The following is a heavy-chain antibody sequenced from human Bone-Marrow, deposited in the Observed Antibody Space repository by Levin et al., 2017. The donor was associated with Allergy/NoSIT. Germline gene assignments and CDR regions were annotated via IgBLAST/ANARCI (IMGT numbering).Heavy chain of an antibody. CDR2: INYSGTT. V-gene: IGHV4-59*01. CDR3: ARGSGVAIFGVTGGMIDY. CDR1: AGSIRDNY. J-gene: IGHJ4*02. D-gene: IGHD3-3*01. Sequence: SETLSLTCTVSAGSIRDNYWTWIRQSPGKGLEWIGYINYSGTTKYNPSLKSRVTISVDMPKNHFSLELTSVTAADTAVYYCARGSGVAIFGVTGGMIDYWGQGILVTVSS.